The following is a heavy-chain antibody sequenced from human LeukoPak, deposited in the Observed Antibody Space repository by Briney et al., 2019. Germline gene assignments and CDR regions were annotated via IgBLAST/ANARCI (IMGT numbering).Heavy chain of an antibody. D-gene: IGHD6-19*01. Sequence: ASVTVSCKASGYTLTSYYMHWVRQAPGQGLEWMGIINPSGGSTSYAQKFQGRVTMTRDTSTSTVYMELSSLRSEDTAVYYCASSRQWLVRDDYGMDVWGQGTTVTVSS. CDR3: ASSRQWLVRDDYGMDV. CDR1: GYTLTSYY. V-gene: IGHV1-46*01. J-gene: IGHJ6*02. CDR2: INPSGGST.